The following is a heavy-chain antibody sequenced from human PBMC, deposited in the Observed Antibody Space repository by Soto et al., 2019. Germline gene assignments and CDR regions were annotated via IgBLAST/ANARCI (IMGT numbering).Heavy chain of an antibody. CDR2: MIPIFGTA. V-gene: IGHV1-69*01. D-gene: IGHD3-22*01. Sequence: QVQLVQSGAEVKKPGSSVKVSCKASGGTFSRYAISWVRQAPGQGLEWMGGMIPIFGTANYAQKFQGRVTITADESTSTAYMELSSLRSEDTAVYYCARARATMMVVVPTTGMDVWGQGTTVTVSS. CDR1: GGTFSRYA. CDR3: ARARATMMVVVPTTGMDV. J-gene: IGHJ6*02.